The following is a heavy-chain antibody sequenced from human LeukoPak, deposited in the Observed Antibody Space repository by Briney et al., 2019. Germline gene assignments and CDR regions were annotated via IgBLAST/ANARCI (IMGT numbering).Heavy chain of an antibody. CDR2: IYYRGST. J-gene: IGHJ5*02. D-gene: IGHD6-19*01. CDR1: GGSISSNSYY. Sequence: PSETLSLTCTVSGGSISSNSYYWGWIRQPPGKGLEWIGYIYYRGSTYYNPSLKSRVTISVDTSKNQFSLKLSSVTAADTAVYYCARDRGGIAVAPNWFDPWGQGTLVTVSS. V-gene: IGHV4-31*03. CDR3: ARDRGGIAVAPNWFDP.